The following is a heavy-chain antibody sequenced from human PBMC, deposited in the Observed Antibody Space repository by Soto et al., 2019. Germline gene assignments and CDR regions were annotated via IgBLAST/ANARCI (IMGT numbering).Heavy chain of an antibody. D-gene: IGHD6-25*01. J-gene: IGHJ4*02. V-gene: IGHV3-66*01. CDR2: IYRSGST. CDR1: GFTVSDNY. CDR3: ARDLGPGYPDD. Sequence: PGGSLRLSCAVSGFTVSDNYMSWVRQAPGKGLEWVSVIYRSGSTYYADSVKDRFTISRDDSKNTLYLQMNSLRAEDTAVYYCARDLGPGYPDDWGKGTLVTVSS.